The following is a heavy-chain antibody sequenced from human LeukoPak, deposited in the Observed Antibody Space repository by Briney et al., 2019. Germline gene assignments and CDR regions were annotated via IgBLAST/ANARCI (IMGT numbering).Heavy chain of an antibody. D-gene: IGHD2-2*01. J-gene: IGHJ6*02. CDR1: GGSFSGYC. V-gene: IGHV4-34*01. CDR2: INHSGST. Sequence: PSETLSLTCAVYGGSFSGYCWSWVRQPPGKGLEWIGEINHSGSTNYNPSLKSRVTISVDTSKNQFSMKLRSVTAAATDVYYCARGATIVVVPGAMSYSYGLDVWGQGTTVPVS. CDR3: ARGATIVVVPGAMSYSYGLDV.